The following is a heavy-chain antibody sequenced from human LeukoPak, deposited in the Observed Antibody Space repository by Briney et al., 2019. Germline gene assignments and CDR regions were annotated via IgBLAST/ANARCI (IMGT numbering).Heavy chain of an antibody. CDR2: IYYSGST. J-gene: IGHJ5*01. V-gene: IGHV4-39*01. CDR1: GGSISSSSYY. CDR3: ARLSSGNCFDS. Sequence: PSETLSLTCTVSGGSISSSSYYWGWIRQPPGKGLEWIGSIYYSGSTYYNPSLRSRVTISVDTSKNQFSLRLISVTAADTAVYYCARLSSGNCFDSWGQGTLVTVSS. D-gene: IGHD6-19*01.